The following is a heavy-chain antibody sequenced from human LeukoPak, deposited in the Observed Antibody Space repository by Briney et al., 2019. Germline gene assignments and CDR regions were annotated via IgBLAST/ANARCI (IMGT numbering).Heavy chain of an antibody. J-gene: IGHJ4*02. D-gene: IGHD5-18*01. CDR1: GYAFISYG. Sequence: SVTVSCKASGYAFISYGFSWVRQAPGQGLEWVGTIIPEFDEAHYAQKLQGRVTISADDSATAAYMELRSLRSDDTAVYYCASGGVTVYSYGPDYWGQGTLVAVSS. V-gene: IGHV1-69*15. CDR3: ASGGVTVYSYGPDY. CDR2: IIPEFDEA.